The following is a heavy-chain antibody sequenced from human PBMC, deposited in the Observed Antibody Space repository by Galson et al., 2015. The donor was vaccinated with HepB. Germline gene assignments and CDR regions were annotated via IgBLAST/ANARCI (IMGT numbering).Heavy chain of an antibody. CDR1: GFTFSNYD. CDR2: IWNDEIKK. Sequence: SLRLSCAASGFTFSNYDIHWIRQAPGKGLEWVAVIWNDEIKKYYADSVRGRFTISRDNSRNTLYLQMNSLRDEDTALYYCARETWGSIDYWGQGTLVTVSS. D-gene: IGHD3-16*01. J-gene: IGHJ4*02. V-gene: IGHV3-33*01. CDR3: ARETWGSIDY.